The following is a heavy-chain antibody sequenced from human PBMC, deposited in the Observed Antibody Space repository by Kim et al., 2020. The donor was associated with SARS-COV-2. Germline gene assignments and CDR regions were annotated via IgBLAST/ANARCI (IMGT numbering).Heavy chain of an antibody. CDR1: GYTFTSYY. CDR2: INPSGGST. CDR3: ARDQEMTYYYDSSGYYGRNWFDP. J-gene: IGHJ5*02. Sequence: ASVKVSCKASGYTFTSYYMHWVRQAPGQGLEWMGIINPSGGSTSYAQKFQGRVTMTRDTSTSTVYMELSSLRSEDTAVYYCARDQEMTYYYDSSGYYGRNWFDPWGQGTLVTVSS. D-gene: IGHD3-22*01. V-gene: IGHV1-46*01.